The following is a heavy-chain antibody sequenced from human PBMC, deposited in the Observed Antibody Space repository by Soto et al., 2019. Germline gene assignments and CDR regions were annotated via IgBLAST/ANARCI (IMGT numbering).Heavy chain of an antibody. Sequence: KAXGFLRLSLSAPGFTFSDEKMSSVRQVPGKGLEWVSGISGGGSYIFYADSVQGRFSISRDNAKNSLFLEMNSLRVEDTAVYYCARDSDCHSTSCFFPPHVWGQGTTVTVSS. V-gene: IGHV3-21*06. CDR1: GFTFSDEK. CDR2: ISGGGSYI. J-gene: IGHJ6*02. D-gene: IGHD2-2*01. CDR3: ARDSDCHSTSCFFPPHV.